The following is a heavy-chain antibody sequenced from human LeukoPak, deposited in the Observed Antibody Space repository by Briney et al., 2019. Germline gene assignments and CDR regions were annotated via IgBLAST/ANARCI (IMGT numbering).Heavy chain of an antibody. Sequence: SVKVSCKASGGTFSRYTISWVRQAPGQGLEWMGRIIPILGIANYAQKFQGRVTITADKSTSTAYMELSSLRSEDTAVYYCARGPVVPAALSPDAFDIWGQGTMVTVSS. CDR1: GGTFSRYT. CDR2: IIPILGIA. J-gene: IGHJ3*02. D-gene: IGHD2-2*01. V-gene: IGHV1-69*02. CDR3: ARGPVVPAALSPDAFDI.